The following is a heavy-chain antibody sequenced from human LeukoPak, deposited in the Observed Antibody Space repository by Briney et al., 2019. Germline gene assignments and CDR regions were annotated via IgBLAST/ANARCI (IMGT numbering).Heavy chain of an antibody. D-gene: IGHD3-22*01. V-gene: IGHV1-2*02. CDR1: GYTFTGYY. CDR2: INPNSGGT. Sequence: ASVKVSCKASGYTFTGYYMHWVRQAPGQGLEWMGWINPNSGGTNYAQKFQGRVTMTRDTSISTAYMELSRLRSDDTAVYYCARDTTMIVAGDAFDIWGQGTMVTVSS. CDR3: ARDTTMIVAGDAFDI. J-gene: IGHJ3*02.